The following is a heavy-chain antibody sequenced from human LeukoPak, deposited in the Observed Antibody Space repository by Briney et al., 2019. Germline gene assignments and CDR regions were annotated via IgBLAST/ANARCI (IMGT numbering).Heavy chain of an antibody. CDR1: GFTFSSYA. Sequence: GGSLRLSCAASGFTFSSYAMGWVRQAPGKGLEWVSIISGGGDSTHYADSVRGRFTISRDNSKNTLFMQMNSLRAEDAAVYYCAKESPSFDYWGQGALVTVSS. CDR2: ISGGGDST. CDR3: AKESPSFDY. J-gene: IGHJ4*02. V-gene: IGHV3-23*01.